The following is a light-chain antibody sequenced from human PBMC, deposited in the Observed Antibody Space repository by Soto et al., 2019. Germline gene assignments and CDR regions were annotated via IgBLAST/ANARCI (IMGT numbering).Light chain of an antibody. V-gene: IGKV3-11*01. CDR3: QQYSNWPQYT. J-gene: IGKJ2*01. CDR2: DAS. Sequence: EIVLTQSPATLSLSPGERATLSCRASQTLSDYIYDASNRATGIPARFSGSGSGTEFTLTISSLQSEDFAVYYCQQYSNWPQYTFGQGTKVDIK. CDR1: QTLSDY.